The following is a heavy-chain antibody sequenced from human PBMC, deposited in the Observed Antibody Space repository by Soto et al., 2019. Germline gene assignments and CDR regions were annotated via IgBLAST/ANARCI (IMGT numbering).Heavy chain of an antibody. V-gene: IGHV3-30-3*01. CDR2: ISYDGSNK. CDR3: ARDGRINYGDYSAFDY. D-gene: IGHD4-17*01. Sequence: QVQLVESGGGVVQPGRSLRLSCAASGFTFSSYAMHWVRQAPGKGLEWVAVISYDGSNKYYADSVKGRFTISRDNSKNTLYLQMNSLRAEDTAVYYCARDGRINYGDYSAFDYWGQGTLVTVSS. J-gene: IGHJ4*02. CDR1: GFTFSSYA.